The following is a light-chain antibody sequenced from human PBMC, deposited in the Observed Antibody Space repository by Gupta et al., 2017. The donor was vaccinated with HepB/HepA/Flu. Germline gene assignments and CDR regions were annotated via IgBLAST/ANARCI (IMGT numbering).Light chain of an antibody. CDR2: GAS. CDR1: QSVNDY. V-gene: IGKV3-20*01. Sequence: PGARATHSCRASQSVNDYLAWYQQKPGQAPRLLIYGASSRATGIPDRFSGSGSGTDFTLTISRLETEDVAVYYCQQYASSPGTFGQGTQLE. CDR3: QQYASSPGT. J-gene: IGKJ5*01.